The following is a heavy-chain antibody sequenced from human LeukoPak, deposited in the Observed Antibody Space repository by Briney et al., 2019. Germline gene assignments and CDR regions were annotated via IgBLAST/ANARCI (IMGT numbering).Heavy chain of an antibody. CDR3: ARTWGRNWFDP. Sequence: GGSLRLSCAASGFTFSSYWMNWVRRVPGKGLLWVSHISTDGSYTNYADSVKGRFTISRDNAKNSLYLQMNSLRAEDTAVYYCARTWGRNWFDPWGQGTLVTVSS. J-gene: IGHJ5*02. V-gene: IGHV3-74*01. D-gene: IGHD7-27*01. CDR1: GFTFSSYW. CDR2: ISTDGSYT.